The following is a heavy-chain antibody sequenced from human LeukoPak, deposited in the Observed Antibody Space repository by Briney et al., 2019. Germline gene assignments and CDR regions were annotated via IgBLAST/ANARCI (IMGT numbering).Heavy chain of an antibody. Sequence: GGSLRLSCAASGFTFSSYAMSWVRQAPGKGLEWVSGISGSGDSTYYAESVKGRFTISGDSPKNTLYLQMNSLRAEDTAVYYCTKGLASTYGYIGDYWGQGTLVTVSS. CDR3: TKGLASTYGYIGDY. V-gene: IGHV3-23*01. CDR1: GFTFSSYA. J-gene: IGHJ4*02. D-gene: IGHD5-18*01. CDR2: ISGSGDST.